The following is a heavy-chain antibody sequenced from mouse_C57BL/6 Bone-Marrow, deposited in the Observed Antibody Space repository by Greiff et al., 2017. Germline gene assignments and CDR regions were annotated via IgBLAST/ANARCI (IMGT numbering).Heavy chain of an antibody. CDR3: ARSVYGSWFAY. J-gene: IGHJ3*01. Sequence: QVQLKQSGAELVKPGASVKLSCKASGYTFTGYCMHWVKQRPGQGLEWIGYINPSSGYTKYNQKFKDKATLTADKSSSTAYMQLSSLTSEDSAVYYCARSVYGSWFAYWGQGTLVTVSA. D-gene: IGHD1-1*02. CDR1: GYTFTGYC. V-gene: IGHV1-7*01. CDR2: INPSSGYT.